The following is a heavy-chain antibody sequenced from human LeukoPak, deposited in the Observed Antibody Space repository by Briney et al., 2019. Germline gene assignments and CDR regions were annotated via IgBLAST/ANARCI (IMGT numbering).Heavy chain of an antibody. V-gene: IGHV3-7*01. CDR2: INQDGSDK. CDR3: VGGDF. CDR1: GLTFSIHW. Sequence: GGSLRLSCAASGLTFSIHWMNWVRQAPGKGLECVANINQDGSDKYYVDSVKGRFTISRDNTKNSLYLQMNSLRAEDTAVYYCVGGDFWGQGTLVTVSS. J-gene: IGHJ4*02.